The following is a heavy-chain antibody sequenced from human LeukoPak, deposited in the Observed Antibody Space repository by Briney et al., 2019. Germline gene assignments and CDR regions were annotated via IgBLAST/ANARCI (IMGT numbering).Heavy chain of an antibody. V-gene: IGHV4-59*08. CDR2: IYYTGST. Sequence: SETLSLTCTVSGGSISSYYWSWIRQPPGKGLEWIGYIYYTGSTNYNPSLKSRVTISVDTFKNQFSLKLSYVNAADTAVYYCARYISSGLDYWGQGTLVTVSS. J-gene: IGHJ4*02. CDR1: GGSISSYY. D-gene: IGHD6-6*01. CDR3: ARYISSGLDY.